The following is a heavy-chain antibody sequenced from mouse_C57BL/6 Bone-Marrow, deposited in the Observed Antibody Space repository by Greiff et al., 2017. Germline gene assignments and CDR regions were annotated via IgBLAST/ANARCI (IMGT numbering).Heavy chain of an antibody. Sequence: QVQLQQSGAELVKPGASVKLSCKASGYTFTSYWMHWVKQRPGQGLEWIGMIHPNSGSTNYNEKFKSKATLTVDKSSSTAYMQLSSLTSEDSAVYYCARYYPCRGAYWGQGTLVTVSA. V-gene: IGHV1-64*01. CDR2: IHPNSGST. CDR1: GYTFTSYW. D-gene: IGHD1-1*01. J-gene: IGHJ3*01. CDR3: ARYYPCRGAY.